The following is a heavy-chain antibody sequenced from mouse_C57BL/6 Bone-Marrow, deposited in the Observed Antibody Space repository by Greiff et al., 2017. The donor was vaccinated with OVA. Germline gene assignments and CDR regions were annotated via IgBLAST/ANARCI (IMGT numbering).Heavy chain of an antibody. J-gene: IGHJ3*01. V-gene: IGHV5-9-1*02. CDR1: GFTFSSYA. D-gene: IGHD1-1*01. Sequence: EVKLVESGEGLVKPGGSLKLSCAASGFTFSSYAMSWVRQTPEKRLEWVAYISSGGDYIYYADTVKGRFTISRDNARNTLYLQMSSLKSEDTAVYHCTRESYYGSSGAYWGQGTLVTVSA. CDR2: ISSGGDYI. CDR3: TRESYYGSSGAY.